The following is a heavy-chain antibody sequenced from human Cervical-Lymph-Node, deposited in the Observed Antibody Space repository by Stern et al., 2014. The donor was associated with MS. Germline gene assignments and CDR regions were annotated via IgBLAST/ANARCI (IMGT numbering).Heavy chain of an antibody. CDR2: ISPSSGDT. CDR1: DYIFTGYS. CDR3: VRDGRFHYESSALMGHAFDI. V-gene: IGHV1-2*06. Sequence: QLVQSGAEVKKPGASVKGSCKASDYIFTGYSLHWVRQAPGLGLEWMGRISPSSGDTTEAQRFHGRVAMTRETSINTAYMQLSGLISDDTAVYYCVRDGRFHYESSALMGHAFDIWGQGTMVIVSS. D-gene: IGHD3-22*01. J-gene: IGHJ3*02.